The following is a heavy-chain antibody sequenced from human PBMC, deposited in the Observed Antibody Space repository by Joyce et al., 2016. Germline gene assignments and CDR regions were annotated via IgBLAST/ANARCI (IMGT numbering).Heavy chain of an antibody. CDR3: TRCRTPTTRPPDY. D-gene: IGHD6-6*01. J-gene: IGHJ4*02. CDR1: GFTFGHYA. CDR2: TWSDGSTK. Sequence: QVQLLESGGGVVQPGTSLRLSCEACGFTFGHYAMHWVRQAPGKGLEWVAVTWSDGSTKIYADSVKGRFAVSKDNSQNKLFLQMNSLRDEDTAVYYCTRCRTPTTRPPDYWGPGTLVTVSS. V-gene: IGHV3-33*01.